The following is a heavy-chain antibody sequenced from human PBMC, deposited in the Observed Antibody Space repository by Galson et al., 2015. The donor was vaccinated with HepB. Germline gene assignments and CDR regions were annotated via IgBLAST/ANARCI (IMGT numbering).Heavy chain of an antibody. Sequence: SETLSLTCAVYGGSFSGSYWSWIRQPPGKGLEWLGEINPSGSTNYNPSLKSRVTISVDTSKNQFSLKVTSVTAADTAVYYCARTADYAHSSGCYYPYWGQGTLVTVSS. J-gene: IGHJ4*02. CDR3: ARTADYAHSSGCYYPY. CDR2: INPSGST. V-gene: IGHV4-34*01. D-gene: IGHD3-22*01. CDR1: GGSFSGSY.